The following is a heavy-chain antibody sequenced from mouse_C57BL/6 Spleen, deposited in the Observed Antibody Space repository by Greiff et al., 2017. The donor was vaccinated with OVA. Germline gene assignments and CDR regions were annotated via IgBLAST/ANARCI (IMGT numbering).Heavy chain of an antibody. CDR3: ARCTTGVATEAMDD. D-gene: IGHD1-1*01. CDR1: GYSFTSYY. Sequence: QVQLQQSGPELVKPGASVKISCKASGYSFTSYYIHWVQQRPGQGLEWIGWIYPGSGNTKYNEKFKGKATLTADTSSSTAYMQLSSLTSEDSAVYYCARCTTGVATEAMDDWGQGTSVTVSS. CDR2: IYPGSGNT. J-gene: IGHJ4*01. V-gene: IGHV1-66*01.